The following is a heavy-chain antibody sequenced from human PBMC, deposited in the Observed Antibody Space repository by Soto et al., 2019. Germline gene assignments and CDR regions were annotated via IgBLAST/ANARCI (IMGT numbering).Heavy chain of an antibody. J-gene: IGHJ4*02. CDR2: ISGSGDRT. CDR1: GITIRNYP. Sequence: EVQLLESGGGLVQPGGSLRLSCAASGITIRNYPMSWVRQAPGTVLDWVSGISGSGDRTDYADSAKGRFTISKDISRNSLSVQLDRLGVEDTAVYVCVNDDGGYTSTAPHWGQGTLVNVSS. D-gene: IGHD5-12*01. V-gene: IGHV3-23*01. CDR3: VNDDGGYTSTAPH.